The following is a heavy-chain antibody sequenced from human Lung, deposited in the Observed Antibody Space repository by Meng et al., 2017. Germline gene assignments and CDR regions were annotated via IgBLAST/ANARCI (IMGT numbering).Heavy chain of an antibody. V-gene: IGHV1-69*13. CDR2: IIPIFGTA. D-gene: IGHD4-17*01. Sequence: SVKVSCKASGGTFSSYAISWVRQAPGQGLEWMGGIIPIFGTANYAQKFQGRVTITADESTSTAYMELSSLRSEDTAVYYCARVSPAVTTECPFDYWGQGTLVTAPQ. CDR3: ARVSPAVTTECPFDY. J-gene: IGHJ4*02. CDR1: GGTFSSYA.